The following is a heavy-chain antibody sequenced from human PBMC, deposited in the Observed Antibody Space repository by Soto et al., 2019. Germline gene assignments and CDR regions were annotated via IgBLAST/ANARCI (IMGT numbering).Heavy chain of an antibody. D-gene: IGHD3-3*01. CDR3: ARERRYDFWSGYYHYYFDY. Sequence: GASVTVTCKASGGTFSSYAISWVRQAPGKGLDWMGGIIPIFGAANYAQKFQGRVTITADKSTSTAYMELSSLRSEDTAVYYCARERRYDFWSGYYHYYFDYWGQGTLVTVSS. CDR1: GGTFSSYA. J-gene: IGHJ4*02. CDR2: IIPIFGAA. V-gene: IGHV1-69*06.